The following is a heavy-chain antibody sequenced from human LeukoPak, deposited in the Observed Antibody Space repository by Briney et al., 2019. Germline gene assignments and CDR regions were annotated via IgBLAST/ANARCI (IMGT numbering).Heavy chain of an antibody. Sequence: ASVKVSCKASGYTFTSYGISWVRRAPGQGLEWMGWISAYNGNTNYAQKLQGRVTMTTDTSTSTAYMELRSLRSDDTAVYYCARVGITMVRGVTDWFDPWGQGTLVTVSS. CDR2: ISAYNGNT. CDR1: GYTFTSYG. V-gene: IGHV1-18*01. D-gene: IGHD3-10*01. J-gene: IGHJ5*02. CDR3: ARVGITMVRGVTDWFDP.